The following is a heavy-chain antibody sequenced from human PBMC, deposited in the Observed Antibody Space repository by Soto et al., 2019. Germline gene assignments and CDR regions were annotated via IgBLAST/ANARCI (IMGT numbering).Heavy chain of an antibody. V-gene: IGHV3-23*01. CDR1: GFSFSNYA. J-gene: IGHJ4*02. CDR3: AKDLIDYSNYYFDY. D-gene: IGHD4-4*01. Sequence: PVGSLRLSCAASGFSFSNYAMSWVRQAPGKGLEWVSGISNSGSTYYADSLKGRFTISRDNSKNTLYLQMNSLRAEDTAVYYCAKDLIDYSNYYFDYWGQGTLVTVSS. CDR2: ISNSGST.